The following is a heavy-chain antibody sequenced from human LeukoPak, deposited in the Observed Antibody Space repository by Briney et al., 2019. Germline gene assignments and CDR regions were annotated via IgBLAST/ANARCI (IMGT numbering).Heavy chain of an antibody. Sequence: ASVKVSCKASGYTFTSYVISWVRQAPGQGLEWMGWISAYNGNTNYAQKLQGRVTMTTDTSTSTAYMELRSLRSDDTAVYYCARDSCSSTSCYGSREYYGMDVWGQGTTVTVSS. D-gene: IGHD2-2*01. J-gene: IGHJ6*02. V-gene: IGHV1-18*01. CDR3: ARDSCSSTSCYGSREYYGMDV. CDR1: GYTFTSYV. CDR2: ISAYNGNT.